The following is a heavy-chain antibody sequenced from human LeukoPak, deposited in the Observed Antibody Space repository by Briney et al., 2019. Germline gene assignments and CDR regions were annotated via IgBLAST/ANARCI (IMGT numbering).Heavy chain of an antibody. CDR3: SRPYSYYMDV. J-gene: IGHJ6*03. V-gene: IGHV4-4*02. CDR1: GGSTSNNNW. Sequence: SETLSLTCAVSGGSTSNNNWWSWVRQSPEKGLEWIGEIYHSGSTNYNPSLKSRLTISVDKSKNQFSLKLTSVTAADTAVYYCSRPYSYYMDVWGKGTTVTVSS. CDR2: IYHSGST.